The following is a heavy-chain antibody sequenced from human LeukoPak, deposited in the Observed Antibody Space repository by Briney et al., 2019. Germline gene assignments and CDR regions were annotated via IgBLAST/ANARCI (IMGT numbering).Heavy chain of an antibody. CDR2: IYSGGST. V-gene: IGHV3-66*01. D-gene: IGHD2-21*02. J-gene: IGHJ6*03. CDR1: GFTVSSNY. CDR3: ARVHCGGDCYESYMDV. Sequence: GGSLRLSCAASGFTVSSNYMSWVRQAPGKGLEWVSVIYSGGSTYYADSVKGRFTISRDNSKNTLYLQMNSLRAEDTAVYYCARVHCGGDCYESYMDVWGKGTTVTVSS.